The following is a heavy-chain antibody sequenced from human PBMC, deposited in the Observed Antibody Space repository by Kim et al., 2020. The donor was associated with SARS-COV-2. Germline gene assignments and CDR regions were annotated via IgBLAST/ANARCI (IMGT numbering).Heavy chain of an antibody. J-gene: IGHJ6*02. V-gene: IGHV3-33*06. CDR2: IWYDGSNK. D-gene: IGHD5-18*01. CDR1: GFTFSSYG. CDR3: AKILGYSYGYYYYGMDV. Sequence: GGSLRLSCAASGFTFSSYGMHWVRQAPGKGLEWVAVIWYDGSNKYYADSVKGRFTISRDNSKNTLYLQMNSLRAEDTAVYYCAKILGYSYGYYYYGMDVWGQGTTVTVSS.